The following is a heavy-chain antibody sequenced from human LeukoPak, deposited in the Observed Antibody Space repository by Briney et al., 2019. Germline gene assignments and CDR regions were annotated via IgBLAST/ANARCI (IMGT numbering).Heavy chain of an antibody. Sequence: SETLSLTCTVSGGSISSYYWSWIRQPPGKGLEWIGYIYYSGSTNYNPSLKSRVTISVDTSKNQFSLKLSPVTAADTAVYYCARGARRYYDFWSGYRGPFDYWGQGTLVTVSS. V-gene: IGHV4-59*12. CDR2: IYYSGST. J-gene: IGHJ4*02. D-gene: IGHD3-3*01. CDR1: GGSISSYY. CDR3: ARGARRYYDFWSGYRGPFDY.